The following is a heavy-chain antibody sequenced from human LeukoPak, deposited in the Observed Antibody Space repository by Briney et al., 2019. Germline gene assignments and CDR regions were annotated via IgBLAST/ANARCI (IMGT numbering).Heavy chain of an antibody. CDR1: GFTFSSYA. V-gene: IGHV3-23*01. CDR3: AKDRGAHQAFDY. CDR2: IRDSGGST. J-gene: IGHJ4*02. Sequence: GGSLRLSCAASGFTFSSYAMTWVRQAPGRGLEWVSSIRDSGGSTNYADSVQGRFSVYRDNSKNTLYLQMNSLRAEDTAVYYCAKDRGAHQAFDYWGQGTLVTVSS. D-gene: IGHD1-26*01.